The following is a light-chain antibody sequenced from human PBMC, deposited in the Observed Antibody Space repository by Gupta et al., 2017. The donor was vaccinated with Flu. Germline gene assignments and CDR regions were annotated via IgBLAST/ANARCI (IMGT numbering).Light chain of an antibody. CDR1: SSNIGNNY. V-gene: IGLV1-51*01. CDR2: EDN. Sequence: QSVLTQPPSVSAPPGQKVTISCSGSSSNIGNNYVSWYQQLPGTAPKLLIYEDNKRPSGIPDRFSGSESGTSATLGITGLQTGDEADYYCGTWDSSLSADVFGGGTKLTVL. J-gene: IGLJ2*01. CDR3: GTWDSSLSADV.